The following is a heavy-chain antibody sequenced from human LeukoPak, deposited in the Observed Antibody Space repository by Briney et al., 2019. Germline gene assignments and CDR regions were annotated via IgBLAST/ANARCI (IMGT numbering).Heavy chain of an antibody. J-gene: IGHJ4*02. CDR1: GFTFSSYA. V-gene: IGHV3-23*01. Sequence: PGGSLRLSCAAPGFTFSSYAMSWVRQAPGKGLEWVSAISGSGGSTYYADSVKGRFTISRDNSKNTLYLQMNSLRAEDTAVYYCAKDGYRSSSGIQDYWGQGTLVTVSS. CDR3: AKDGYRSSSGIQDY. CDR2: ISGSGGST. D-gene: IGHD6-6*01.